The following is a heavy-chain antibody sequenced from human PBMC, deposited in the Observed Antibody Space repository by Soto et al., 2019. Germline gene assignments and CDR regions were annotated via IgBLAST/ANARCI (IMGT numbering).Heavy chain of an antibody. J-gene: IGHJ6*02. D-gene: IGHD5-12*01. CDR3: AKDIVATIRPYYGMDV. Sequence: EVQLLESGGGLVQPGGSLRLSCAASGFTFSSYAMSWVRQAPGKGLEWVSAISGSGGSTYYADSVKGRFTISRDNSKNTLYLQMNSLRAEDTAVYYCAKDIVATIRPYYGMDVWGQGTTVTVSS. CDR2: ISGSGGST. CDR1: GFTFSSYA. V-gene: IGHV3-23*01.